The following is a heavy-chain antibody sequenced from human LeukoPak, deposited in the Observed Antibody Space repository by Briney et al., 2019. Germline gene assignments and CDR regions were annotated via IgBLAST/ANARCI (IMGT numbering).Heavy chain of an antibody. Sequence: GGSLRLSCAASGFTFSSYAMSWVRQAPGKGLEWVSGISGSGGSTYYADSVKGRFTISRDNSKNTLDLQMNRLSAEVTALSYRAPHGGYWGEGALVTVSS. D-gene: IGHD3-10*01. CDR3: APHGGY. V-gene: IGHV3-23*01. J-gene: IGHJ4*02. CDR2: ISGSGGST. CDR1: GFTFSSYA.